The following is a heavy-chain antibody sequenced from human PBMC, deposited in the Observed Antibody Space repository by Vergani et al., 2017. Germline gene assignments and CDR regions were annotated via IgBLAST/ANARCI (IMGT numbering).Heavy chain of an antibody. J-gene: IGHJ5*02. CDR2: IYTSGST. Sequence: QVQLQESGPGLVKPSQTLSLTCTVSGGSISSGSYYWSWIRQPAGKGLEWIGRIYTSGSTNYNPSLKSRVTISVDTSKNQFSLKLSSVTAADTAVYYCARGLESSSSWSKSCWFDPWGQGTLVTVSS. D-gene: IGHD6-6*01. CDR3: ARGLESSSSWSKSCWFDP. V-gene: IGHV4-61*02. CDR1: GGSISSGSYY.